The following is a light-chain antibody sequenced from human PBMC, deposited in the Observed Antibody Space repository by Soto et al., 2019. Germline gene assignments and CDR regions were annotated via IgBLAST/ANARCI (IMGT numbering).Light chain of an antibody. J-gene: IGKJ3*01. V-gene: IGKV1-9*01. CDR2: AAS. CDR3: QQLFMYPPT. CDR1: RDVSSY. Sequence: IQMTQSPSSLSATVGDRVTITCRASRDVSSYLVWYQQKPGKAPELLIYAASTLQSGVPLRFSGSGSGTEFTLTISSLQPEDFATYYCQQLFMYPPTFGPGTKVDIK.